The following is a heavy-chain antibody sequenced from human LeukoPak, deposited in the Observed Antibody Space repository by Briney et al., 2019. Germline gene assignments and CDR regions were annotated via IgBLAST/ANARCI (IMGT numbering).Heavy chain of an antibody. CDR1: GGSISSYY. V-gene: IGHV4-59*08. CDR3: ARHWGSPRYYDILTGYSLFDY. CDR2: IYYSGST. D-gene: IGHD3-9*01. Sequence: PSETLSLTCTVSGGSISSYYWSWIRQPPGKGLEWIGYIYYSGSTNYNPSLKSRVTISVDTSKNQFSLKLSSVTAADTAVYYCARHWGSPRYYDILTGYSLFDYWGQGTLVTVSS. J-gene: IGHJ4*02.